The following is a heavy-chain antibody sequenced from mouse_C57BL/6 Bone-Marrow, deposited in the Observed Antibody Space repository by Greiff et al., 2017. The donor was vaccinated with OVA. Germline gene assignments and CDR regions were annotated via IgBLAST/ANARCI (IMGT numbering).Heavy chain of an antibody. CDR3: AKTGFITTVVATLDWYFDV. V-gene: IGHV2-4*01. Sequence: VQLQQQSGPGLVQPSQSLSITCTVSGFSLTSYGVHWVRQPPGKGLEWLGVIWSGGSTDYNAAFISRLSISKDNSKSQVFFKMNSLQADDTAIYYCAKTGFITTVVATLDWYFDVWGTGTTVTVSS. J-gene: IGHJ1*03. CDR2: IWSGGST. D-gene: IGHD1-1*01. CDR1: GFSLTSYG.